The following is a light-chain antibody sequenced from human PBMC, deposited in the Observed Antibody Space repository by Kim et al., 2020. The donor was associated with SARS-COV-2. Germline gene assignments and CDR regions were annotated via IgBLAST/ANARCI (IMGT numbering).Light chain of an antibody. CDR2: AAS. CDR1: QGISSY. V-gene: IGKV1-8*01. Sequence: PSTGDRVTITCRACQGISSYLAWYQQKPGKAPKLLIYAASTLQSGVPSRFSGSGSGTDFTLAISCLQSEDFATYYCQQYYSYPWTFGQGTKVDIK. CDR3: QQYYSYPWT. J-gene: IGKJ1*01.